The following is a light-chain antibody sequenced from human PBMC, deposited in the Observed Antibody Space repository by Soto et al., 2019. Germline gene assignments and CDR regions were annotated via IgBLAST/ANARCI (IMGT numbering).Light chain of an antibody. CDR2: DVS. J-gene: IGLJ2*01. CDR1: RSDVGGYNY. CDR3: TSYTSTSPHVV. Sequence: QSALTQPASVSGSPGQSITISCTGTRSDVGGYNYVSWYQHHPGKAPKLMIYDVSDRPSGVSNRFSGSKSGNTASLTISGLQAEDEADYYCTSYTSTSPHVVFGGGTKVTVL. V-gene: IGLV2-14*03.